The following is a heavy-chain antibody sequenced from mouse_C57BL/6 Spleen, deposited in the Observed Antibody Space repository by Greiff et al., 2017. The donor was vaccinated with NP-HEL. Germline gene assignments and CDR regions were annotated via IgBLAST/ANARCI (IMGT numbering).Heavy chain of an antibody. J-gene: IGHJ4*01. V-gene: IGHV1-19*01. Sequence: EVKLQQSGPVLVKPGASVKMSCKASGYTFTDYYMNWVKQSHGKSLEWIGVINPYNGGTSYNQKFKGKATLTVDKSSSTAYMELNSLTSEDSAVYYCARIWDKAMDYWGQGTSVTVSS. CDR1: GYTFTDYY. CDR3: ARIWDKAMDY. CDR2: INPYNGGT. D-gene: IGHD4-1*01.